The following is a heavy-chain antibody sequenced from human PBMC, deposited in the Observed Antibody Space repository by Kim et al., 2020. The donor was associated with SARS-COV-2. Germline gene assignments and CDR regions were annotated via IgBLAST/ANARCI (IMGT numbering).Heavy chain of an antibody. Sequence: GESRMISCKVSGYSCTSYGICWVRKMPGKALEWIGTIYPGDSDTRYITSFQGKGTISADKSISTAYLQWSSLKASDTAMYYCARLFTYDFSRPLPPNYMDVWSNGTTVTVSS. V-gene: IGHV5-51*01. CDR2: IYPGDSDT. D-gene: IGHD3-3*01. CDR1: GYSCTSYG. CDR3: ARLFTYDFSRPLPPNYMDV. J-gene: IGHJ6*03.